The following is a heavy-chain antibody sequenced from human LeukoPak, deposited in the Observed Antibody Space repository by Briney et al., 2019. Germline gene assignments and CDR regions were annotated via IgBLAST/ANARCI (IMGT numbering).Heavy chain of an antibody. CDR3: ARIVPSYDFWSGTTLPTYYMAV. CDR2: ISAYNGNT. Sequence: ASVKVSCKASGYTFTSYGISWVRQAPGQGLEWMGWISAYNGNTNYAQKLHGRVTITTHTSMSIAYFELRILISDDSAVYYCARIVPSYDFWSGTTLPTYYMAVWGKGTTVTVSS. CDR1: GYTFTSYG. V-gene: IGHV1-18*01. J-gene: IGHJ6*03. D-gene: IGHD3-3*01.